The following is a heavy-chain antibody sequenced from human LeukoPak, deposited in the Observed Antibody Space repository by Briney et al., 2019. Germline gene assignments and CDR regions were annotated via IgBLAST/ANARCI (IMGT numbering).Heavy chain of an antibody. J-gene: IGHJ3*02. CDR1: SGSISSYY. CDR2: IYYSGST. D-gene: IGHD5-12*01. Sequence: SETLSLTCTVSSGSISSYYWSWIRQPPGKGLEWIGYIYYSGSTNYNPSLKSRVTISVDTSKNQFSLKLSSVTAADTAVYYCARDGGLRSYAFDIWGQGTMVTVSS. V-gene: IGHV4-59*01. CDR3: ARDGGLRSYAFDI.